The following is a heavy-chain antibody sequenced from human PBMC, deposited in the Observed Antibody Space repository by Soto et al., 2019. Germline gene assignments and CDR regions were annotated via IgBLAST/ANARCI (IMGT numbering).Heavy chain of an antibody. Sequence: ASVKVSCKASGYTFTSYGISWVRQAPGQGLEWMGWISAYNGNTNYAQKLQGRVTMTTDTSTSTAYMELRSLRSDDTAVYYCARVALIEPVVVAATRGWLEPWGKGTLVTVSS. J-gene: IGHJ5*02. D-gene: IGHD2-15*01. CDR3: ARVALIEPVVVAATRGWLEP. CDR2: ISAYNGNT. CDR1: GYTFTSYG. V-gene: IGHV1-18*01.